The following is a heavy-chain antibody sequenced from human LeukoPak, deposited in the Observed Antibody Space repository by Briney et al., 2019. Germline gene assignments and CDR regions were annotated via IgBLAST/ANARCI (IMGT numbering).Heavy chain of an antibody. CDR2: IYYSGST. V-gene: IGHV4-59*01. D-gene: IGHD5-12*01. CDR3: ARKVGYSGYDY. CDR1: GGSISSYY. J-gene: IGHJ4*02. Sequence: SATLSLTCTVSGGSISSYYWSWIRQPPGKGLEWIGYIYYSGSTNYNPSLKSRVTISVDTSKNQFSLKLSSVTAADTAVYYCARKVGYSGYDYWGQGTLVTVSS.